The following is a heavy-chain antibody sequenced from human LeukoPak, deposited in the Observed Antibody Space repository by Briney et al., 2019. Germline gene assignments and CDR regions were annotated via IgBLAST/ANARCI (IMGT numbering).Heavy chain of an antibody. CDR2: IYYSGSA. V-gene: IGHV4-59*01. Sequence: SETLSLTCSVSGGTLTTYYWSWIRQPPGRGLEWIGYIYYSGSANYNPSLQSRVTISVDTSKNQFSLKLSSLTAADSAMYYCARARGDLGGFGSGSPFDYWGQGTLVTVSS. D-gene: IGHD3-22*01. CDR1: GGTLTTYY. CDR3: ARARGDLGGFGSGSPFDY. J-gene: IGHJ4*02.